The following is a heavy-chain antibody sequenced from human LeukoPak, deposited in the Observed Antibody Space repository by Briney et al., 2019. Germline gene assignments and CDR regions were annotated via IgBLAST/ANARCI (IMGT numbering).Heavy chain of an antibody. CDR1: GGTFSSYA. Sequence: ASVKVSCKASGGTFSSYAISWVRQAPGQGLEWMGGIIPIFGTANYAQKFQGRVTITADESTSTAYMELSSLRSEDTAVYYCARSPPDFWSGYADYWGQGTLVTVSS. V-gene: IGHV1-69*01. J-gene: IGHJ4*02. CDR2: IIPIFGTA. D-gene: IGHD3-3*01. CDR3: ARSPPDFWSGYADY.